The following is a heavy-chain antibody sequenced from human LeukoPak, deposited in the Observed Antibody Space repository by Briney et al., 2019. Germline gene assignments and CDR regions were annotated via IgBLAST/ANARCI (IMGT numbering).Heavy chain of an antibody. J-gene: IGHJ4*02. CDR1: GGSISSYY. CDR2: IYYSGST. D-gene: IGHD3-22*01. CDR3: ARGADSSGYYSIFYFDY. V-gene: IGHV4-59*01. Sequence: SETLSLTCTVSGGSISSYYWNWIGQPPGKGLEWIGYIYYSGSTNYNPSLKSRVTISVDTSKNQFSLKLSSVTVTATALYYLARGADSSGYYSIFYFDYWGQGTLVTVSS.